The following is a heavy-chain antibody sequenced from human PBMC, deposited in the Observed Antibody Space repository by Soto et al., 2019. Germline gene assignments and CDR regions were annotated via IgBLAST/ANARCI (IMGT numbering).Heavy chain of an antibody. CDR1: GFTFSSYA. D-gene: IGHD5-18*01. CDR2: IRENGGSK. CDR3: ARDLNSYGFAGFDY. V-gene: IGHV3-7*01. J-gene: IGHJ4*02. Sequence: GGSLRLSCAASGFTFSSYAMSWVRQAPGKGLEWVATIRENGGSKYYVDSVKGRFTISRDNAKNSLYLQMNSLRAEDTAVYYCARDLNSYGFAGFDYWGQGTLVTVSS.